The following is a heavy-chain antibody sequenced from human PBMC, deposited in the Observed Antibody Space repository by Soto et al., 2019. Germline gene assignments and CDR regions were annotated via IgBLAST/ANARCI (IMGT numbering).Heavy chain of an antibody. CDR2: ISYDGSNK. D-gene: IGHD3-22*01. J-gene: IGHJ4*02. Sequence: QVQLVESGGGVVQPGRSLRLSCAASGFTFSSYAMHWVRQAPGKGLEWVAVISYDGSNKYYAASVKGRFTISRDNSKNTLYLQMNSLRAEDTAVYYCAREGVDSSGYEYYFDYWGQGTLVTVSS. V-gene: IGHV3-30-3*01. CDR3: AREGVDSSGYEYYFDY. CDR1: GFTFSSYA.